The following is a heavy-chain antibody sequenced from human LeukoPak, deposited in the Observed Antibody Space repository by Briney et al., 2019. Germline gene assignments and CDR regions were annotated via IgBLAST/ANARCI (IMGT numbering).Heavy chain of an antibody. V-gene: IGHV1-2*02. CDR3: ARAHYSYGPRKPTGFDY. J-gene: IGHJ4*02. Sequence: ASVKVSCEASGYTFTGYHMHWVRQVPGQGLEWMGWIKPNSGGTNYAQKFQGRVTMTRNTSISTAYMELSSLRSEDTAVYYCARAHYSYGPRKPTGFDYWGQGTLVTVSS. CDR1: GYTFTGYH. CDR2: IKPNSGGT. D-gene: IGHD5-18*01.